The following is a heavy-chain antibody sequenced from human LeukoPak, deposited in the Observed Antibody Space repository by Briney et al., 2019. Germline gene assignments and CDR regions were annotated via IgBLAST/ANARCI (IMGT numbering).Heavy chain of an antibody. CDR3: ARVRTNSGLPDY. V-gene: IGHV4-34*01. Sequence: SETLSLTCAVYGGSFSGYYWSWIRQPPGKGLEWIGEINYSGSTNYNPSLKSRVTISVDTSKNQFSLKLSSVTAADTAVYYCARVRTNSGLPDYWGQGTLVTVSS. J-gene: IGHJ4*02. CDR1: GGSFSGYY. CDR2: INYSGST. D-gene: IGHD5-12*01.